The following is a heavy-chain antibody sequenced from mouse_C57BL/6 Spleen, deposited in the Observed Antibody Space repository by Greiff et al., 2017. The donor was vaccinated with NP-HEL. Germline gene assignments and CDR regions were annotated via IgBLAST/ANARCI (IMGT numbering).Heavy chain of an antibody. J-gene: IGHJ4*01. D-gene: IGHD2-5*01. CDR1: GYTFTDYE. CDR2: IDPETGGT. CDR3: TRGRAHSNYDLYYAMDY. V-gene: IGHV1-15*01. Sequence: QVQLQQSGAELVRPGASVTLSCKASGYTFTDYEMHWVKQTPVHGLEWIGAIDPETGGTAYNQKFKGKAILTADKSSSTAYMELRSLTSEDSAVYYCTRGRAHSNYDLYYAMDYWGQGTSVTVSS.